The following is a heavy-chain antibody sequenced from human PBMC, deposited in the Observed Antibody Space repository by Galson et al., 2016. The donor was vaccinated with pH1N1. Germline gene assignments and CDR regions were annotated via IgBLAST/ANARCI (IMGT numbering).Heavy chain of an antibody. V-gene: IGHV3-33*06. D-gene: IGHD2-21*01. CDR3: AKSSRECVIATACRHRFYYNMDV. Sequence: SLRLSCAASGFMFNDYAMHWVRQAPGQGLEWVAMIWYDGSQEYYADSVKGRLSISRDNSKNTLYLQMNTLRAGDSAMYYCAKSSRECVIATACRHRFYYNMDVWGKGTTVIVSS. CDR1: GFMFNDYA. J-gene: IGHJ6*03. CDR2: IWYDGSQE.